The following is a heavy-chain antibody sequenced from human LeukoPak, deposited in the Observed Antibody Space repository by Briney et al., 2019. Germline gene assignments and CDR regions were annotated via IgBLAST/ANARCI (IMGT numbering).Heavy chain of an antibody. CDR1: GGSFSGYY. CDR3: ARGSLYTAIVNWFDP. J-gene: IGHJ5*02. CDR2: INHSGST. Sequence: SETLSLTCAVYGGSFSGYYWSWIRQPPGKGLEWIGEINHSGSTNYNPSLKSRVTISVDTSKNQSSLKLSSVTAADTAVYYCARGSLYTAIVNWFDPGGQGTLVTVSS. D-gene: IGHD5-18*01. V-gene: IGHV4-34*01.